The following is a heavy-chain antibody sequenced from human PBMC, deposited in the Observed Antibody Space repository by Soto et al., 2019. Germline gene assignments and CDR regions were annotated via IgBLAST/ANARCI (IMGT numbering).Heavy chain of an antibody. CDR3: AKKGCTNGVCYANYYYYMDV. Sequence: GGSLRLSCAASGFTFSSYAMSWVRQAPGKGLEWVSAISGSGGSTYYADSVKGRFTISRDNSKNTLYLQMNSLRAEDTAVYYCAKKGCTNGVCYANYYYYMDVWGKGTTVTVSS. D-gene: IGHD2-8*01. CDR2: ISGSGGST. V-gene: IGHV3-23*01. CDR1: GFTFSSYA. J-gene: IGHJ6*03.